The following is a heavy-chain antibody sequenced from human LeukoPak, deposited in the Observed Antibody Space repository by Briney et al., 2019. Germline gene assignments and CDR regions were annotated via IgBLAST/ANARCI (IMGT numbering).Heavy chain of an antibody. D-gene: IGHD2-2*01. CDR3: AKDLSIVVVPGCMDV. CDR2: ISGTSGNT. Sequence: GGSLRLSCAASGFTFSIYAMSWVRQAPGKGLEWVSSISGTSGNTYYADSVKGRFAISRDNSKDTLYLQMNSLRAEDTAIYYCAKDLSIVVVPGCMDVWGQGTTVTVSS. J-gene: IGHJ6*02. V-gene: IGHV3-23*01. CDR1: GFTFSIYA.